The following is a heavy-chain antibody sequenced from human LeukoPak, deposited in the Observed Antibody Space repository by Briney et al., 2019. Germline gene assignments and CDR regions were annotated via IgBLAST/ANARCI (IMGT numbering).Heavy chain of an antibody. V-gene: IGHV4-34*01. CDR2: INHSGST. CDR1: GGSFSDNF. D-gene: IGHD3-3*01. J-gene: IGHJ6*03. CDR3: ARGPTIRFLESLGYYHMDV. Sequence: PSETLSLTCAVYGGSFSDNFWTWIRQPPGKGMEWIGEINHSGSTNYNPALKSRVTISLGTSNNQFSLKLNSVTAADTAVYYCARGPTIRFLESLGYYHMDVWGKGTTVTVSS.